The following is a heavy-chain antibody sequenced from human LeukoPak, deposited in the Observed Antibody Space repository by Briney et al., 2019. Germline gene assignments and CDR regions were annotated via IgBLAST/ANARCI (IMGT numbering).Heavy chain of an antibody. CDR3: AKESDLYFDY. Sequence: GGSLRLSCAASGFTFSSYGMHWVRQAPGKGLEWVAVISYDGSNKYYADSVKGRFTTSRDNSKNTLYLQMNSLRAEDTAVYYCAKESDLYFDYWGQGTLVTVSS. CDR2: ISYDGSNK. CDR1: GFTFSSYG. V-gene: IGHV3-30*18. J-gene: IGHJ4*02.